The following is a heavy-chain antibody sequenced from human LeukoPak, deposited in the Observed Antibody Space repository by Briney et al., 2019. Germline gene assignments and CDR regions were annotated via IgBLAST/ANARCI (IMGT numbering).Heavy chain of an antibody. CDR2: ISYDGSNK. CDR3: ARGGKAARAGYYGMDV. J-gene: IGHJ6*02. D-gene: IGHD6-6*01. V-gene: IGHV3-30-3*01. Sequence: GRSLRLSCAASGFTFSSYAMHWVRQAPGKGLEWVAVISYDGSNKYYADSVKGRFTISRDNSKNTLYLQMNSLRAEDTAVYYCARGGKAARAGYYGMDVWGQGTTVTVSS. CDR1: GFTFSSYA.